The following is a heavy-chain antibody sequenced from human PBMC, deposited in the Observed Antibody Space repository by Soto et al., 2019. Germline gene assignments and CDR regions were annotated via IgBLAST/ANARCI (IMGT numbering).Heavy chain of an antibody. V-gene: IGHV4-59*07. CDR1: SECIYSFY. J-gene: IGHJ5*02. CDR2: IYYTGST. CDR3: AGNTWSSLSMLDP. D-gene: IGHD6-6*01. Sequence: KHSDTIYIARTASSECIYSFYWAWTRQPPGKGLEWVGYIYYTGSTNYNPSLKSRVTISVDTSKNQFSLKLSSVTAADTAVYYCAGNTWSSLSMLDPWGKGTLV.